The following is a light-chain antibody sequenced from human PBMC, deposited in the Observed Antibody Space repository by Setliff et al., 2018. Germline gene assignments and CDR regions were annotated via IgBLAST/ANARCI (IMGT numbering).Light chain of an antibody. V-gene: IGLV2-11*01. CDR2: DVS. CDR3: CSYAGTYTFPYV. J-gene: IGLJ1*01. Sequence: QSALAQPRSVSGSPGQSVTISCTGTSSDLGGYNYVSWYQQHPGKAPKLMIYDVSKRPSGVPDRFSGSKSGNTASLTISGLQAEDEADYYCCSYAGTYTFPYVFGTGTKATVL. CDR1: SSDLGGYNY.